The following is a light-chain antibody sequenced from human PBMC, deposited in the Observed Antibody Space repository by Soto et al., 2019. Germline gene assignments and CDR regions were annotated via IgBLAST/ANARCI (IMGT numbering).Light chain of an antibody. J-gene: IGKJ1*01. V-gene: IGKV3-20*01. CDR3: QQYGSSPTT. CDR2: GAS. Sequence: EVVMTQSPATLSVSPGEGVTLSCRASQSVSSSYLAWYQQKPGQAPRLLIYGASSRATGIPDRFSGSGSGTDFTLTISRLEPEDFAVYYCQQYGSSPTTFGQGTKVDIK. CDR1: QSVSSSY.